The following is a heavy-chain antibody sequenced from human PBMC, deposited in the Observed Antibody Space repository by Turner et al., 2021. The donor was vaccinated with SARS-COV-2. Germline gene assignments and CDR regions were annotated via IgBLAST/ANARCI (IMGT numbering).Heavy chain of an antibody. D-gene: IGHD3-3*01. CDR3: AKDDNYDFWTGYYMY. V-gene: IGHV3-30*18. Sequence: QVQLVESGGGVVQLGRSLRLSCAASGFTFSSYGMHWVRQAPGKGLEWVAVISYDGSNKYYADSVKGRFTISRDNSKNTLYLQMNSLRAEDTAVYYCAKDDNYDFWTGYYMYWGQGTLVTVSS. CDR1: GFTFSSYG. CDR2: ISYDGSNK. J-gene: IGHJ4*02.